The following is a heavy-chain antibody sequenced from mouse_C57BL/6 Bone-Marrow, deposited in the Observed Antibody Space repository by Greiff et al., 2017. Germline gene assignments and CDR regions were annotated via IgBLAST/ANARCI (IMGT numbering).Heavy chain of an antibody. CDR1: GYTFTSYW. J-gene: IGHJ1*03. D-gene: IGHD2-5*01. CDR2: IYPGSGST. CDR3: ARPYYSNYWYFDV. Sequence: VQLQQPGAELVKPGASVKMSCKASGYTFTSYWITWVKQRPGQGLEWIGDIYPGSGSTNYNEKFKSKATLTVDTSSSTAYMQLSSRTSEDSAVYYCARPYYSNYWYFDVWGTGTTVTGSS. V-gene: IGHV1-55*01.